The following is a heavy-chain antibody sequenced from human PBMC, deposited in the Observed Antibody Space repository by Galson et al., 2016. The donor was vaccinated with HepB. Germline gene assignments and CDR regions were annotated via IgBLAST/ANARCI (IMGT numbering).Heavy chain of an antibody. CDR2: ISATGSST. CDR1: GFTSSTYA. Sequence: LRLSCAASGFTSSTYAMSRVRQAPGKGLEWVSAISATGSSTYYADSVEGRFTISKDNSKNTLYLQMNGLRTEDTAIYYCATNGPQLYFHWLNSFDYWGQGTLVTVSS. CDR3: ATNGPQLYFHWLNSFDY. J-gene: IGHJ4*02. D-gene: IGHD3-9*01. V-gene: IGHV3-23*01.